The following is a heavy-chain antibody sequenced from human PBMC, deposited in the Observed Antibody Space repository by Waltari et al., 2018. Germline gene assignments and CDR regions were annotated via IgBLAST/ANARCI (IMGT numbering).Heavy chain of an antibody. Sequence: QLQLQESGPGLVKPSETLSLTCTVSGGSISSSSYYWGWIRQPPGKGLEWIGSIYYSGSTYYNPSLKSRVTISVDTSKNQFSLKLSSVTAADTAVYYCARHKWELREGFDYWGQGTLVTVSS. CDR2: IYYSGST. J-gene: IGHJ4*02. V-gene: IGHV4-39*01. CDR1: GGSISSSSYY. D-gene: IGHD1-26*01. CDR3: ARHKWELREGFDY.